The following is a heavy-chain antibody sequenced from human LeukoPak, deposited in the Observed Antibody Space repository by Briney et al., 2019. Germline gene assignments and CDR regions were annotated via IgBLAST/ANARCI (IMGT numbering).Heavy chain of an antibody. J-gene: IGHJ4*02. CDR1: GGTFSSYA. CDR3: ATEVRNYDFWSGYYR. Sequence: SVKVSCKASGGTFSSYAISWVRQAPGQGLEWMGGIIPIFGTANYAQKFQGRVTMTEDTSTDTAYMELSSLRSEDTAVYYCATEVRNYDFWSGYYRWGQGTLVTVSS. V-gene: IGHV1-69*06. CDR2: IIPIFGTA. D-gene: IGHD3-3*01.